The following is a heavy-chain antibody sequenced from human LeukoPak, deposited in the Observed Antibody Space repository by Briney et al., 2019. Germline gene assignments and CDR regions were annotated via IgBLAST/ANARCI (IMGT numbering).Heavy chain of an antibody. CDR3: ARLMTTMTTFGYYYYYMDV. D-gene: IGHD4-17*01. CDR1: GGSISSYY. V-gene: IGHV4-4*09. CDR2: IYTSGST. Sequence: SETLSLTCTVSGGSISSYYWSRIRQPPGKGLEWIGYIYTSGSTNYNPSLKSRVAISVDTSKNQFSLKLSSVTAADTAVYYCARLMTTMTTFGYYYYYMDVWGKGTTVTVSS. J-gene: IGHJ6*03.